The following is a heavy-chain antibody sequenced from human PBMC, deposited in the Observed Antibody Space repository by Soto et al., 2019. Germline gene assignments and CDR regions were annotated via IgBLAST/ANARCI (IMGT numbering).Heavy chain of an antibody. J-gene: IGHJ6*02. D-gene: IGHD5-18*01. CDR3: VRLNTAMVRYFYGMDV. V-gene: IGHV5-51*01. Sequence: GESLKISCKGSGYTFTTYWIGWVRQMPGKGLEWMGIIYPGDSETRYSPSFQGQVTVSADKSISTAYLQWSSLKASDTAMYYCVRLNTAMVRYFYGMDVWGQGTKVTVSS. CDR1: GYTFTTYW. CDR2: IYPGDSET.